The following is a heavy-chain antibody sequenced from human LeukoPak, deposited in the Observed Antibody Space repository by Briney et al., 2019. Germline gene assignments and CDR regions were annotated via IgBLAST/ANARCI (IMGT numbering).Heavy chain of an antibody. D-gene: IGHD1-26*01. CDR1: GFTFDDYT. J-gene: IGHJ6*02. Sequence: AGGSLRLSCAASGFTFDDYTMHWVRQAPGKGLEWVSLISRDGGSTYYADSVKGRFTISRDNRKNTLYLQMNSLRTEDTALYYCAKDLYTGSYYFYGMDVWGPGTTVTVSS. CDR2: ISRDGGST. V-gene: IGHV3-43*01. CDR3: AKDLYTGSYYFYGMDV.